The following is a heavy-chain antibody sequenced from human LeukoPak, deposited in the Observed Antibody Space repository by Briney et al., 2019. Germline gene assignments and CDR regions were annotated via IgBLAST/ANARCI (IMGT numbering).Heavy chain of an antibody. V-gene: IGHV1-2*02. Sequence: ASVKVSCKASGYTFTGYYVHWVRQAPGQGLEWMGWINPNNGGTNYAQKFQGRVTMTRDTSISTAYMELSRLRSDDTAVYYCARDPTGYCSSTSCYYWYFDLWGRGTLVTVSS. CDR1: GYTFTGYY. CDR2: INPNNGGT. J-gene: IGHJ2*01. CDR3: ARDPTGYCSSTSCYYWYFDL. D-gene: IGHD2-2*01.